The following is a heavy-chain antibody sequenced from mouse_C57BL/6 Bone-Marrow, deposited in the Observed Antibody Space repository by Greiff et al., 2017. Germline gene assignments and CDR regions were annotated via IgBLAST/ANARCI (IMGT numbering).Heavy chain of an antibody. J-gene: IGHJ3*01. D-gene: IGHD4-1*01. V-gene: IGHV5-17*01. Sequence: EVKLQESGGGLVKPGGSLKLSCAASGFTFSDSGMHWVRQAPEKGLEWVAYISSGSSTIYYADTVKGRFTISRDNAKNTLFLQMTSLRSEDTAMYYCARGKISLGSWCAYWGQGTLVTVSA. CDR2: ISSGSSTI. CDR3: ARGKISLGSWCAY. CDR1: GFTFSDSG.